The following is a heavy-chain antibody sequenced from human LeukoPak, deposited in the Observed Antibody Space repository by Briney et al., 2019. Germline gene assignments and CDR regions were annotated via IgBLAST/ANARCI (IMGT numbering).Heavy chain of an antibody. CDR2: ISSSSSYI. D-gene: IGHD3-22*01. V-gene: IGHV3-21*01. CDR1: GFTFSSYS. CDR3: ARDGSPGYYDSSGMFDY. J-gene: IGHJ4*02. Sequence: PGGSLRLSCAASGFTFSSYSMNWVRQAPGKGLEWVSYISSSSSYIYYADSVKGRFTISRDNAKNSPYLQMNSLRAEDTAVYYCARDGSPGYYDSSGMFDYWGQGTLVTVSS.